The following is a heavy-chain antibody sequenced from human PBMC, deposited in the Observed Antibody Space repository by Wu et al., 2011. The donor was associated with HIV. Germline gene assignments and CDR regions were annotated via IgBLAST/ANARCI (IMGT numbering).Heavy chain of an antibody. V-gene: IGHV1-2*02. J-gene: IGHJ4*02. CDR2: INPNSGGT. D-gene: IGHD3-3*01. CDR1: GYTFTGYY. Sequence: QVQLVQSGAEVKKPGASVKVSCKASGYTFTGYYMHWVRQAPGQGLEWMGWINPNSGGTNYAQKFQGRVTMTRDTSISTAYMELSSLRSDDTAVYYCARVEARDFWSGYYDYVGQGTLVTVSS. CDR3: ARVEARDFWSGYYDY.